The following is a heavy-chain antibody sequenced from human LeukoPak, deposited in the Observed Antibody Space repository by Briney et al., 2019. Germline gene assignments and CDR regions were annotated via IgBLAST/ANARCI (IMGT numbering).Heavy chain of an antibody. CDR3: ARDTIAAAGQDYYYYMDV. CDR1: GFTFNTYSMN. CDR2: IYYSGST. V-gene: IGHV4-39*02. D-gene: IGHD6-13*01. Sequence: PGGSLRLSCAASGFTFNTYSMNWVRQPPGKGLEWIGSIYYSGSTYYNPSLKSRVTISVDTSKNQFSLKLSSVTAADTAVYYCARDTIAAAGQDYYYYMDVWGKGTTVTVSS. J-gene: IGHJ6*03.